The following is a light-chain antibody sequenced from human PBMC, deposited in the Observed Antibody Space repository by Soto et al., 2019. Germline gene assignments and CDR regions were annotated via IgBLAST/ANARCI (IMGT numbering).Light chain of an antibody. Sequence: DIVMTQSPDSLAVSLGERATINCKSSQSVLYSSNNKNYLAWYQQKSGQPPKLLIYWASTRESGVPDRFSGSGSGTDFTLTISSLQAEDVAVYYCQQYYSSRTFGQGTKVDI. V-gene: IGKV4-1*01. J-gene: IGKJ1*01. CDR3: QQYYSSRT. CDR1: QSVLYSSNNKNY. CDR2: WAS.